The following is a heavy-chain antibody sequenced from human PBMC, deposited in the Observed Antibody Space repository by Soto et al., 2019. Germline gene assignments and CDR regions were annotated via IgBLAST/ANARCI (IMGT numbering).Heavy chain of an antibody. D-gene: IGHD6-13*01. CDR2: INPSGGST. V-gene: IGHV1-46*03. CDR3: ARRIAAAGMGFDY. J-gene: IGHJ4*02. CDR1: GYTFTSYY. Sequence: ASVKVSCKASGYTFTSYYMHWVRQAPGQGLEWMGIINPSGGSTSYAQKFQGRVTMTRDTSTSTVYMALSSLRSEDTAVYYCARRIAAAGMGFDYWGQGTLVTVS.